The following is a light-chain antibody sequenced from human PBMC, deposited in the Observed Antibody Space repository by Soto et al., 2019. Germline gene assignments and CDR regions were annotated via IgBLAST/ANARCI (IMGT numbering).Light chain of an antibody. CDR1: SSDVGGYNY. V-gene: IGLV2-14*01. CDR3: SSYTSSSAPVV. Sequence: QSALTQPASVSGSPGQSITISCTGTSSDVGGYNYVSWYQQHPGKAPKLMIYDVSNRPSGVSIRFSGSKSGNTASLTISGLQDEDEADYYCSSYTSSSAPVVFGGGTKLTVL. CDR2: DVS. J-gene: IGLJ2*01.